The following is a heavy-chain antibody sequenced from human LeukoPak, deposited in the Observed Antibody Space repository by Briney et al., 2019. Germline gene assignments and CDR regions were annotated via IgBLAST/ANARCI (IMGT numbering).Heavy chain of an antibody. Sequence: GGSLRLSCAASGFTVSSSYMSWVRQAPGRGLEWVSAISGSGGSTYYADSVKGRFTISRDNSKNTLYLQMNSLRAEDTAVYYCAKGTVRGLYYYYGMDVWGQGTTVTVSS. J-gene: IGHJ6*02. CDR2: ISGSGGST. V-gene: IGHV3-23*01. CDR1: GFTVSSSY. D-gene: IGHD3-10*01. CDR3: AKGTVRGLYYYYGMDV.